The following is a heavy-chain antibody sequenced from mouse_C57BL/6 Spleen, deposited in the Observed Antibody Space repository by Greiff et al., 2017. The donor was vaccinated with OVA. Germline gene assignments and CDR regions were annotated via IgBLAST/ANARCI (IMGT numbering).Heavy chain of an antibody. CDR3: ARRGNGYYRMDY. CDR1: GYTFTSYW. Sequence: QVQLQQPGAELVKPGASVKLSCKASGYTFTSYWMQWVKQRPGQGLEWIGEIDPSDSYTNYNQKFKGKATLTVDTSSSTAYMQLSSLTSEDSAVYYCARRGNGYYRMDYWGQGTSVTVSS. J-gene: IGHJ4*01. CDR2: IDPSDSYT. D-gene: IGHD2-3*01. V-gene: IGHV1-50*01.